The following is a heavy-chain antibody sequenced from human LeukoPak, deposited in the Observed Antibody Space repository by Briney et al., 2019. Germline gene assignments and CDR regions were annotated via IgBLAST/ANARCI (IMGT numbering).Heavy chain of an antibody. J-gene: IGHJ4*02. V-gene: IGHV1-46*01. CDR1: GYTFTSYY. CDR3: ARGHPQLLSASDY. Sequence: ASVTVSFKASGYTFTSYYMHWVRQAPGQGLEWTGLINPSGGSASYAQKFQGRVTMTRDTSTSTVYMELSSLRSEDTAVYYCARGHPQLLSASDYWGQGTLVTVSP. CDR2: INPSGGSA. D-gene: IGHD5-24*01.